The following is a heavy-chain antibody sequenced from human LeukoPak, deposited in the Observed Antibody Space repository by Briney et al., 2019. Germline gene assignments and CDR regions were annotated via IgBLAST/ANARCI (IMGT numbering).Heavy chain of an antibody. CDR2: IYHNGNT. V-gene: IGHV4-38-2*02. Sequence: SETLSLTCTVSTYSISSGYYWGWIRQPPGKGLEWIGNIYHNGNTYYNPSLKSRVIISVDTSKKQFSLKLRTATAADTAVYYCARRREGYFDLWGRGNLVTVSS. CDR3: ARRREGYFDL. J-gene: IGHJ2*01. CDR1: TYSISSGYY.